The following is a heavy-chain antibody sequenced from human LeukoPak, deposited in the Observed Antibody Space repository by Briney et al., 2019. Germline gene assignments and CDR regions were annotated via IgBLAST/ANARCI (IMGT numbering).Heavy chain of an antibody. D-gene: IGHD4-11*01. CDR1: GGSISSGSYY. V-gene: IGHV4-61*02. CDR2: IYTSGST. Sequence: SQTLSLTCTVSGGSISSGSYYWSWIRQPPGKGLEWIGRIYTSGSTNYNPSLKSRVTISVDTSKNQFSLKLSSVTAADTAVYYCARELTVTTLFDYWGQGTLVTVSS. J-gene: IGHJ4*02. CDR3: ARELTVTTLFDY.